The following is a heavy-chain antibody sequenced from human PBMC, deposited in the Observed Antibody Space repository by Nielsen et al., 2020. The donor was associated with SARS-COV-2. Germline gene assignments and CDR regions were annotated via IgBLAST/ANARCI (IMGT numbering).Heavy chain of an antibody. Sequence: SETLSLTSTVSGGSISSFYWSWIRQPPERGLEWIGYISNTGNTNYNPSLQSRVTISVDTSKNQFSLKLSSVTAADTAVYYCARDHGYNYAYGHYYYGMDVWGQGTTVTVSS. J-gene: IGHJ6*02. CDR3: ARDHGYNYAYGHYYYGMDV. V-gene: IGHV4-59*01. CDR2: ISNTGNT. CDR1: GGSISSFY. D-gene: IGHD5-24*01.